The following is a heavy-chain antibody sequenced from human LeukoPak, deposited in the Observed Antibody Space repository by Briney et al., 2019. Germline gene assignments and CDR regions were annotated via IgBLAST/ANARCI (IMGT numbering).Heavy chain of an antibody. CDR2: IIPIFGTA. D-gene: IGHD3-3*01. Sequence: AASVKVSCKASGGTFSSYAISWVRQAPGQGLEWMGGIIPIFGTANYAQKFQGRVTITTDESTSTAYMELSSLRSEDTAVYYCAREALFFGVVITPHHYFDYWGQGTLVTVSS. CDR3: AREALFFGVVITPHHYFDY. J-gene: IGHJ4*02. CDR1: GGTFSSYA. V-gene: IGHV1-69*05.